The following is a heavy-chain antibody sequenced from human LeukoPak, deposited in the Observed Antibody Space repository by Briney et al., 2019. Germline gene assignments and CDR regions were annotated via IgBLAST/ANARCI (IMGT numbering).Heavy chain of an antibody. CDR1: GFTFSSYA. V-gene: IGHV3-30-3*01. D-gene: IGHD5-12*01. Sequence: PGRSLRLSCAASGFTFSSYAMHWVRQAPGKGLEWVAVISYDGSNKYYADSVKGRLTISRDNSKNTLYLQMNSLRAEDTAVYYCASGSRYSGLLDYWGQGTLVTVSS. J-gene: IGHJ4*02. CDR3: ASGSRYSGLLDY. CDR2: ISYDGSNK.